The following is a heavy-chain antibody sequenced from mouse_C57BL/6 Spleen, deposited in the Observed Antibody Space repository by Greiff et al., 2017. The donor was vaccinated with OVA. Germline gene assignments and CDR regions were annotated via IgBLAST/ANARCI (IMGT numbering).Heavy chain of an antibody. Sequence: QVQLQQPGAELVKPGASVKLSCKASGYTFTSYWMQWVKQRPGQGLEWIGEIDPSDSYTNSKQKFKGKATLTVDTSSSTAYMQLSSLTSEYSAVYYCARRSYYDYDVGYWGQGTTLTVSS. V-gene: IGHV1-50*01. J-gene: IGHJ2*01. CDR1: GYTFTSYW. CDR2: IDPSDSYT. D-gene: IGHD2-4*01. CDR3: ARRSYYDYDVGY.